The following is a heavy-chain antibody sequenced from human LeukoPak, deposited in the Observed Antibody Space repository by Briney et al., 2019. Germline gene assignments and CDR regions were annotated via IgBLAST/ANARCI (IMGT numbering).Heavy chain of an antibody. Sequence: PGGSLRLSCAASGFIFSSYAMNWVRQAPGKGLEWVSAISGSGGSTYYADSVKGRFTISRDNSKNTLYLQMNSLRAEDTAVYYCAKDGIVVPAAIDYWGQGTLVTVSS. V-gene: IGHV3-23*01. J-gene: IGHJ4*02. D-gene: IGHD2-2*02. CDR3: AKDGIVVPAAIDY. CDR2: ISGSGGST. CDR1: GFIFSSYA.